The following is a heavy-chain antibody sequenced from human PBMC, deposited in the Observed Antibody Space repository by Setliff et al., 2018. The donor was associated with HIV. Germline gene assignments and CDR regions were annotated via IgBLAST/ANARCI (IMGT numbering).Heavy chain of an antibody. CDR3: ATSLITVPPDAFDI. CDR2: IYHNGNT. CDR1: GGSTGSSSYY. V-gene: IGHV4-39*07. D-gene: IGHD4-4*01. J-gene: IGHJ3*02. Sequence: SETLSLTCTVAGGSTGSSSYYWGWIRQPPGMGLEWIASIYHNGNTYYNPSLKSRVTMSVDTSKNQFSLKLSSVTAADTAVYYCATSLITVPPDAFDIWGQGTMVTVSS.